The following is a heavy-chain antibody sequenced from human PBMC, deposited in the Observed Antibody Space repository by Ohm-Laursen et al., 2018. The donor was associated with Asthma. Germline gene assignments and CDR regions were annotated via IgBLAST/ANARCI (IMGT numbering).Heavy chain of an antibody. J-gene: IGHJ3*02. CDR1: GYTFTGYY. D-gene: IGHD3-22*01. Sequence: GASVKVSCKASGYTFTGYYMHWVRQAPGQGLEWMGRINPNSGGTNYAQKFQGRVTMTRDTSISTAYMELSRLRSDDTAVYYCANSVGADYYDSSGYAFDIWGQGTMVTVSS. CDR3: ANSVGADYYDSSGYAFDI. V-gene: IGHV1-2*06. CDR2: INPNSGGT.